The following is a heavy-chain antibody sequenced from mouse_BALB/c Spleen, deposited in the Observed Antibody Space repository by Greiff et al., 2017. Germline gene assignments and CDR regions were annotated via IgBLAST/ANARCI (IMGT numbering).Heavy chain of an antibody. CDR3: ARSEGYYRYEFAY. J-gene: IGHJ3*01. CDR1: GFSLSTSGMG. D-gene: IGHD2-14*01. Sequence: QVTLKVSGPGILQPSQTLSLTCSFSGFSLSTSGMGVSWIRQPSGKGLEWLAHIYWDDDKRYNPSLKSRLTISKDTSSNQVFLKITSVDTADTATYYCARSEGYYRYEFAYWGQGTLVTVSA. CDR2: IYWDDDK. V-gene: IGHV8-12*01.